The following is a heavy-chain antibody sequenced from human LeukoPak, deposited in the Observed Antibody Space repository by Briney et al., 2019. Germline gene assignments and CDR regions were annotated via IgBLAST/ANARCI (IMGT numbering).Heavy chain of an antibody. J-gene: IGHJ2*01. D-gene: IGHD3-10*01. CDR3: ARDPSNLPNSRGWYFDL. V-gene: IGHV3-21*01. CDR1: GFTFSSYS. CDR2: ISSSSSYI. Sequence: GGSLRLSCAASGFTFSSYSMNWVRQAPGKGLEWVSSISSSSSYIYYADSVKGRFTISRDNAKNSLYLQMNSLRAEDTAVYYCARDPSNLPNSRGWYFDLWGRGTLVTVSS.